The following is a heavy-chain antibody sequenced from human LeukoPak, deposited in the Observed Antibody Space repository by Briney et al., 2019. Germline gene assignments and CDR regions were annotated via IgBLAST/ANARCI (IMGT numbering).Heavy chain of an antibody. CDR1: GFTFSNYW. J-gene: IGHJ4*02. V-gene: IGHV3-7*01. D-gene: IGHD3-22*01. CDR2: IKQDGSQT. Sequence: GGSLRLSCAASGFTFSNYWMTWVRQAPGKGLECVANIKQDGSQTYYVDSVKGRFTISRDNAKNSLYLQMNSLRVEDTAVYYCARDTPYYYDTSGYVDYWGQGTRVTVSS. CDR3: ARDTPYYYDTSGYVDY.